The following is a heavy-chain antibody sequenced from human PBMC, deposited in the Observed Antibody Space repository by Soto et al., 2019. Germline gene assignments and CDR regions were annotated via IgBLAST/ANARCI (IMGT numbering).Heavy chain of an antibody. CDR3: AGARQLVGYFYYDMDV. Sequence: QVQLLQSGAEVKKPGASVKVSCKASGYTFTNYGITWVRQAPGQGLEWMGWISAYNGNTHYTQRLQGRVTMTTDTSTTTAYMELRGLRSDDTAGYYFAGARQLVGYFYYDMDVWGKGTAVTVAS. V-gene: IGHV1-18*01. J-gene: IGHJ6*03. D-gene: IGHD6-6*01. CDR2: ISAYNGNT. CDR1: GYTFTNYG.